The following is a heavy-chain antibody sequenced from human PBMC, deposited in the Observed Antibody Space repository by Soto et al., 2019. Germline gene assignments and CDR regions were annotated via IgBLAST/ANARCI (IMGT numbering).Heavy chain of an antibody. Sequence: QVQLVESGGGVVQPGRSLRLSCAASGFTFSSYAMHWVRQAPGKGLEWVAVISYDGSNKYYADSVKGRFTISRDNSKNTLYLQMNCLRAEDTAVYYCARDPAQYYDFWSGYYTPWGQGTLVTVSS. J-gene: IGHJ4*02. CDR1: GFTFSSYA. D-gene: IGHD3-3*01. V-gene: IGHV3-30-3*01. CDR3: ARDPAQYYDFWSGYYTP. CDR2: ISYDGSNK.